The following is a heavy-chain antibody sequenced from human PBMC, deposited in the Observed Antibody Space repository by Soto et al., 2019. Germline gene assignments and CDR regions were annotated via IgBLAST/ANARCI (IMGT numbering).Heavy chain of an antibody. J-gene: IGHJ5*02. CDR2: ISGSGGRT. CDR3: AKYTISWYSWLDP. D-gene: IGHD6-13*01. Sequence: QPGGSLRLSCAASGFAFSDYYMTWVRQAPGKGLEWVSGISGSGGRTYYADSVRGRFTISRDNSKNTLYLQMNSLRAEDTAVYYCAKYTISWYSWLDPWGQGTLVTVSS. CDR1: GFAFSDYY. V-gene: IGHV3-23*01.